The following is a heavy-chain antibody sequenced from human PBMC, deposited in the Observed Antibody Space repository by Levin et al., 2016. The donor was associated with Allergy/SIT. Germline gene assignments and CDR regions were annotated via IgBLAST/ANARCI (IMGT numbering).Heavy chain of an antibody. CDR3: ATSDPLLAVAGDYYYYGMDV. J-gene: IGHJ6*02. D-gene: IGHD6-19*01. CDR1: GYTFTSYG. CDR2: ISAYNGNT. V-gene: IGHV1-18*01. Sequence: ASVKVSCKASGYTFTSYGISWVRQAPGQGLEWMGWISAYNGNTNYAQKLQGRVTMTTDTSTSTAYMELRSLRSDDTAVYYCATSDPLLAVAGDYYYYGMDVWGQGTTVTVSS.